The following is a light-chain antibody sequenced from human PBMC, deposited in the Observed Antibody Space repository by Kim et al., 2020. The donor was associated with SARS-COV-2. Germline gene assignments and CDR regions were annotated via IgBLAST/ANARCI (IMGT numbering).Light chain of an antibody. CDR3: KSRDSSDHVV. V-gene: IGLV3-19*01. CDR2: GKD. CDR1: SLRNYY. J-gene: IGLJ2*01. Sequence: SSELTQDPAVSVALGQTVRITCQGDSLRNYYASWYQQKPGQAPVLVIHGKDSRPSGIPERFSGSSSGDTASLTITAAQAEDEADYYCKSRDSSDHVVFGG.